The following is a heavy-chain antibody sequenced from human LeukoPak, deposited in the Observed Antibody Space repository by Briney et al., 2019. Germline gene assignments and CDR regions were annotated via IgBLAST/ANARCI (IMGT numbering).Heavy chain of an antibody. CDR2: STDKLYSYTT. Sequence: PGGSLRLSCAASGFTFSDHRMDWVRQVPGQGLQWLGRSTDKLYSYTTEYAASVKGRFTISRADSENSLYLQMNSLKTEDTAVYYCVRAGGTRGYDIWGQGTMVTVSS. V-gene: IGHV3-72*01. J-gene: IGHJ3*02. CDR3: VRAGGTRGYDI. CDR1: GFTFSDHR. D-gene: IGHD2-15*01.